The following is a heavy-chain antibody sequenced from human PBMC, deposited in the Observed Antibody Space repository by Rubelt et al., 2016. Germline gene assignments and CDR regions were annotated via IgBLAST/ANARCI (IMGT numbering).Heavy chain of an antibody. CDR2: ISHRGDS. Sequence: QVHLEQWGAGRLRTSETLSLTCGVYGAAFRDYYWSWIRKAPGQGLEWIGEISHRGDSNYKPALKCRVKILMETCPNQFSLKLTSVTAADTSIYYCASTGDSSGTNWGQGTLVTVSS. CDR1: GAAFRDYY. CDR3: ASTGDSSGTN. D-gene: IGHD3-22*01. J-gene: IGHJ4*02. V-gene: IGHV4-34*02.